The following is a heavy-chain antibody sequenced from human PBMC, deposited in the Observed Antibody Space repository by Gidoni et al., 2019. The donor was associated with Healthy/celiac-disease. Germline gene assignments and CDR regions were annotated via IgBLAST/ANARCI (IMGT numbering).Heavy chain of an antibody. CDR3: ARGDPNYYVLSKGARKIYGMDV. CDR1: GGSFSGYY. J-gene: IGHJ6*02. V-gene: IGHV4-34*01. CDR2: INHSGST. D-gene: IGHD3-10*02. Sequence: QVQLQQWGAGLLKPSETLSLTCAVYGGSFSGYYWSWIRQPPGKGLEWIGEINHSGSTNYNPSLKSRVTISVDTSKNQFSLKLSSVTAADTAVYYCARGDPNYYVLSKGARKIYGMDVWGQGTTVTVSS.